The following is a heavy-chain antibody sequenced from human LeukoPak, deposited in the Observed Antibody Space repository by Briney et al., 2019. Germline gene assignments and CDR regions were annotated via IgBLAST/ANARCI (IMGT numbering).Heavy chain of an antibody. CDR3: ARCMVGATPDGFDI. CDR1: GFTVSSNY. J-gene: IGHJ3*02. V-gene: IGHV3-23*01. CDR2: ISGSGGST. D-gene: IGHD1-26*01. Sequence: SGGSLRLSCAASGFTVSSNYMSWVRQAPGKGLEWVSAISGSGGSTYYADSVKGRFTVSRDNSKNTLYLQMNSLRAEDTAVYYCARCMVGATPDGFDIWGQGTMVAVSS.